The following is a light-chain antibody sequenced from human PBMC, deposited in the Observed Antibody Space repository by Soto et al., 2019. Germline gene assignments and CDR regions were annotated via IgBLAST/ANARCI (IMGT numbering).Light chain of an antibody. Sequence: DIQMTQSPSSLSASVGDRVTITCRASQGISNYLAWYQQIPGKVPKLLISAASTLQSEVPSRFSGSRSGTDFTLTISSLQLEDVATYFCQNYTNLPAFGGGTKVEIK. CDR2: AAS. V-gene: IGKV1-27*01. J-gene: IGKJ4*01. CDR1: QGISNY. CDR3: QNYTNLPA.